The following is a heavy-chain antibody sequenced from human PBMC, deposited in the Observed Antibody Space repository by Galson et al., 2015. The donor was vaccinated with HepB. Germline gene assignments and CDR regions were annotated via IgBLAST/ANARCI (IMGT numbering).Heavy chain of an antibody. CDR3: ARIGAAGGTRGGTDV. V-gene: IGHV3-7*03. D-gene: IGHD6-13*01. CDR2: INQDGSEK. CDR1: GFTFSSYW. Sequence: SLRLSCAASGFTFSSYWMSWVRQAPGKGLEWVANINQDGSEKYYVDSVKGRFTISRDNAKNSLYLQMSSLRAEDTAVYYCARIGAAGGTRGGTDVWGQGTTVTVSS. J-gene: IGHJ6*02.